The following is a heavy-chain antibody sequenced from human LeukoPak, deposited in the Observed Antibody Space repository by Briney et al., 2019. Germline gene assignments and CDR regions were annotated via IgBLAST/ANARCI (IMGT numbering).Heavy chain of an antibody. Sequence: SETLSLTCAVYGGSFSGYYWSWIRQPPGKGLEWVGEINHSGSTNYNPSLKSRVTISVDTSENQFSLKLSSVSAADTAVYYCARGYSGITMVRGVMMGNWFDPWGQGTLVTVSS. CDR2: INHSGST. CDR1: GGSFSGYY. V-gene: IGHV4-34*01. J-gene: IGHJ5*02. D-gene: IGHD3-10*01. CDR3: ARGYSGITMVRGVMMGNWFDP.